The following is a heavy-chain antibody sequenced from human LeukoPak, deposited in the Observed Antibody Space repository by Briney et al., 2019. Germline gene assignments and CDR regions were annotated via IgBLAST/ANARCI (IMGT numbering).Heavy chain of an antibody. CDR1: GDSVSSNSAA. Sequence: SQTLSLTCAISGDSVSSNSAAWNWIRQSPLRGLEWLGRTYYRSKWYNDYAVSVKSRITINPDTSKDQFSLQLNSVTPEDTAVYYCARHHPGIQLRGRNSTTIFDYWGQGTLVTVSS. J-gene: IGHJ4*02. D-gene: IGHD5-18*01. CDR2: TYYRSKWYN. CDR3: ARHHPGIQLRGRNSTTIFDY. V-gene: IGHV6-1*01.